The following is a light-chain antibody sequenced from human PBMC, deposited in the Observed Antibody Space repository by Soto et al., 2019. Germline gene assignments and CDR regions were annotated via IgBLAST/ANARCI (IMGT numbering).Light chain of an antibody. CDR1: QTISSW. J-gene: IGKJ1*01. Sequence: DIQMTQSPSTLSGSVGDRVTITCRASQTISSWLAWYQQKPGKAPKLLIYKASTLKSVVPSRFSGSGSGTEFTLTISSLQPDDFATYYCQQYNSYPWTFGQGT. CDR3: QQYNSYPWT. CDR2: KAS. V-gene: IGKV1-5*03.